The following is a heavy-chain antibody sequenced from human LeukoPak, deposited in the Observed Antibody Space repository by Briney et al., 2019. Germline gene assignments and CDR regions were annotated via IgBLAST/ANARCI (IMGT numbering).Heavy chain of an antibody. J-gene: IGHJ3*02. CDR1: GFTFSSYS. Sequence: GGSLRLSCAASGFTFSSYSMNWVRQAPAKGLEWVSSISSSSSYIYYADSVKGRFTISRDNAKNSLYLQMNSLRAEDTAVYYCARDRPRNYDAFDIWGQGTMVTVSS. CDR2: ISSSSSYI. V-gene: IGHV3-21*01. CDR3: ARDRPRNYDAFDI. D-gene: IGHD4-11*01.